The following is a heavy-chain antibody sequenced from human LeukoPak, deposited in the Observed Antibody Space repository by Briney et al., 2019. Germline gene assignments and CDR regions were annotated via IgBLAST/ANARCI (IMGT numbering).Heavy chain of an antibody. CDR3: ARAGVPYYYYYGMDV. CDR1: GFTFSSYG. J-gene: IGHJ6*02. CDR2: IWYDGSNK. D-gene: IGHD3-10*01. Sequence: PGGSLRLSCAASGFTFSSYGMHWVRQAPGKGLEWVAVIWYDGSNKYYADSVKGRFTISRDNSKNTLYLQMNSLRAEGTAVYYCARAGVPYYYYYGMDVWGQGTTVTVSS. V-gene: IGHV3-33*01.